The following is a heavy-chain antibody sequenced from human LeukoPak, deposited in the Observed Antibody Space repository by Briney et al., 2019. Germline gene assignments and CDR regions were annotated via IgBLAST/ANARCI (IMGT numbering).Heavy chain of an antibody. CDR3: ARDTNNENWFDP. CDR2: INPSGGST. V-gene: IGHV1-46*01. Sequence: ASVKVSCKASGYTFTSYYMHWVRQAPGQGLEWMGIINPSGGSTSYAQKFQGRVTMTRDMSTSTVYMELSSLRSEDTAVYYCARDTNNENWFDPWGQGTLVTVSS. CDR1: GYTFTSYY. D-gene: IGHD1/OR15-1a*01. J-gene: IGHJ5*02.